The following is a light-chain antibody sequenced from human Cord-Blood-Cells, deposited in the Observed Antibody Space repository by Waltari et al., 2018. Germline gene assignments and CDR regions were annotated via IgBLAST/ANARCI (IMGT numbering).Light chain of an antibody. CDR3: CSYAGSIWV. V-gene: IGLV2-23*02. CDR1: SSDVGSYNL. CDR2: EVS. J-gene: IGLJ3*02. Sequence: QSALTQPASVSGSPGQSITISCTGTSSDVGSYNLVSWYQQHQGKAPKLMIYEVSKRPSGVSNRFSGSKSGNTASLTISGLQAEDEADYYCCSYAGSIWVFGGGTKLTVL.